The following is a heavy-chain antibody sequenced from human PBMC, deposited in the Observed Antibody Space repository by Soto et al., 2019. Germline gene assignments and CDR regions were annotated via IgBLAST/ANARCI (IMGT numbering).Heavy chain of an antibody. CDR1: GGTFSSYA. Sequence: SVKVSCKASGGTFSSYAISWVRQAPGQGLEWMGGIIPIFGTANYAQKFQGRVTITADKSTSTAYMELSSLRSEDTAVYYCARAFIPDPANTVTTYFDYWGQGTLVTVS. V-gene: IGHV1-69*06. D-gene: IGHD4-17*01. CDR2: IIPIFGTA. CDR3: ARAFIPDPANTVTTYFDY. J-gene: IGHJ4*02.